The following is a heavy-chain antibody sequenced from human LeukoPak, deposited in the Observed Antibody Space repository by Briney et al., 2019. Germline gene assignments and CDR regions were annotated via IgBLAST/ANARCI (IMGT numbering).Heavy chain of an antibody. J-gene: IGHJ3*02. V-gene: IGHV1-69*04. CDR1: GYTFTSYG. Sequence: ASVKVSCKASGYTFTSYGISWVRQAPGQGLEWMGRIIPILGIANYAQKFQGRVTITADKSTSTAYMELSSLRSEDTAVYYCARVGNMISPRAFDIWGQGTMVTVSS. CDR3: ARVGNMISPRAFDI. D-gene: IGHD2/OR15-2a*01. CDR2: IIPILGIA.